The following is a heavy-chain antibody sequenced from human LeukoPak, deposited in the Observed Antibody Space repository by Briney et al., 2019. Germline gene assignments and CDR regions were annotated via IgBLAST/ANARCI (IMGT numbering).Heavy chain of an antibody. CDR1: GFTFSNFG. D-gene: IGHD4-17*01. CDR3: AKGSTFGDLNYFDS. J-gene: IGHJ4*02. Sequence: GGSLRLSCTASGFTFSNFGMSCVRQAPGKGLEWVTTISGSAGSTHYADSVKGRFTISRDTSKNMLYLQMTSLRAEDTALYYCAKGSTFGDLNYFDSWGQGALVSVSS. V-gene: IGHV3-23*01. CDR2: ISGSAGST.